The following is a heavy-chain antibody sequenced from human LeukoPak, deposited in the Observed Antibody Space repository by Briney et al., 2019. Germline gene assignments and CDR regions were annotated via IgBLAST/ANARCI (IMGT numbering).Heavy chain of an antibody. J-gene: IGHJ6*03. CDR1: GGTFSSYA. V-gene: IGHV1-69*06. CDR3: ARCRGGGLVWSSNPHYMDV. D-gene: IGHD2-15*01. Sequence: ASVKVSCKASGGTFSSYAISWVRQAPGQGLEWMGGIIPIFGTANYAQKFQGRVTITADKSTSTAYMELSSLRSEDTAVYYCARCRGGGLVWSSNPHYMDVWGKGTTVTISS. CDR2: IIPIFGTA.